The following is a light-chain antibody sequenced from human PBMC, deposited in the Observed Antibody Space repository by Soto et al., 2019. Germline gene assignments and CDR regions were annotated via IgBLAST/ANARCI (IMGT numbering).Light chain of an antibody. CDR3: RQYTNYPWT. J-gene: IGKJ1*01. CDR1: QSISSW. V-gene: IGKV1-5*01. Sequence: DIQMTQSPPTLSASVGDRVTITCRASQSISSWLAWYQQRPGKAPNLLIYDVSSLESGVPSRFSGSGSGTEFTLTISSLQPDDFATYYCRQYTNYPWTFGQGTKVEIK. CDR2: DVS.